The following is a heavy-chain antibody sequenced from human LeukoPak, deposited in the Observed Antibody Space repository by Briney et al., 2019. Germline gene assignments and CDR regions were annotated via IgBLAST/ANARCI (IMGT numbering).Heavy chain of an antibody. J-gene: IGHJ3*02. CDR2: IKQDGIER. Sequence: GGSLRLSCAASGFTFSSYWMSWVRQAPGKGLEWVAHIKQDGIERYSVDSVKGRFTISRDNAKNSLYLQMNSLRTEDTAVYYCARESPRRLSDALDIWGQGTMVTVS. CDR3: ARESPRRLSDALDI. CDR1: GFTFSSYW. D-gene: IGHD6-25*01. V-gene: IGHV3-7*01.